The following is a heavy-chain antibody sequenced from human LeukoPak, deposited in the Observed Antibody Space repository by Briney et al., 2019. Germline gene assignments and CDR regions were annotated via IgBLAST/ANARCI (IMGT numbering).Heavy chain of an antibody. V-gene: IGHV4-39*07. CDR1: GGSISSSSYY. CDR2: IYYSGST. D-gene: IGHD3-10*01. CDR3: ARQVSIGLDY. Sequence: SETLSLTCTVSGGSISSSSYYWGWIRQPPGKGLEWIGSIYYSGSTYYNPSLKSRVTISVDTSKNQFSLKLTSVTAADTAVYYCARQVSIGLDYWGQGTLVTVSS. J-gene: IGHJ4*02.